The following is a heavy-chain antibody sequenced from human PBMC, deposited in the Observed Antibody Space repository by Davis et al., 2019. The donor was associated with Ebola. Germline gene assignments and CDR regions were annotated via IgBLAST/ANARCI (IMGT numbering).Heavy chain of an antibody. CDR1: GFTFSSYW. V-gene: IGHV3-7*01. J-gene: IGHJ5*02. D-gene: IGHD2-2*01. CDR2: IKEDGGEI. Sequence: GGSLRLSCEASGFTFSSYWMSWLRQAPGKGLEWVANIKEDGGEIYYVDSVKGRFTISRDNAKKSLYLQMNSLRAEDTALYYCASDIVGYCTSTTCHRFEHWGQGTLVTVSS. CDR3: ASDIVGYCTSTTCHRFEH.